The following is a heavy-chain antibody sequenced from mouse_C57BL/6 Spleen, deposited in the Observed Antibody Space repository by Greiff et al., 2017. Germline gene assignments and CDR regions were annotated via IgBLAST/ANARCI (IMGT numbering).Heavy chain of an antibody. Sequence: EVKLMESGGDLVKPGGSLKLSCAASGFTFSSYGMSWVRQTPDKRLEWVATISSGGSYTYYPDSVKGRFTISRDNAKNTLYLQMSSLKSEDTAMYYCARHEYFDYWGQGTTLTVSS. V-gene: IGHV5-6*01. J-gene: IGHJ2*01. CDR3: ARHEYFDY. CDR1: GFTFSSYG. CDR2: ISSGGSYT.